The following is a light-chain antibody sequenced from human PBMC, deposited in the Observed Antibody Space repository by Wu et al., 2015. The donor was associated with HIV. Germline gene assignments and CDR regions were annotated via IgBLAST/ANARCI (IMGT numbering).Light chain of an antibody. CDR3: QHRSSSPGVA. Sequence: EIVLTQSPGTLSLFPGERATLSCRASQSVSSSNLVWYQQKPGRAPRLLIYGASSRAPGIPDRFSGSGSGTDFTLTISRLEPEDFAVYYCQHRSSSPGVAFGPGTKVDVK. J-gene: IGKJ3*01. V-gene: IGKV3-20*01. CDR1: QSVSSSN. CDR2: GAS.